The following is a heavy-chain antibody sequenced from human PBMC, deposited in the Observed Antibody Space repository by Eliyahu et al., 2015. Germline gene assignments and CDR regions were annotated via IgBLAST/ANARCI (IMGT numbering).Heavy chain of an antibody. D-gene: IGHD1-26*01. J-gene: IGHJ6*02. CDR1: GFTFSSYW. V-gene: IGHV3-7*01. Sequence: SLRLSCAASGFTFSSYWMSWVRQAPGKGLEWVANIKQDGSEKYYVDSVKGRFTISRDNAKNSLYLQMNSLRVEDTAVYYCSGGWVYGMDVWGQGTTVIVSS. CDR2: IKQDGSEK. CDR3: SGGWVYGMDV.